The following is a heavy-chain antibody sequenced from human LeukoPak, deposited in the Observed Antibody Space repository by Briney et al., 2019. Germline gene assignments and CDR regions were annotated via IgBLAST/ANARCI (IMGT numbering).Heavy chain of an antibody. V-gene: IGHV1-24*01. J-gene: IGHJ5*02. D-gene: IGHD2-2*01. CDR3: AVYCSSTSCPYNWFDP. CDR1: GYTLTELS. Sequence: ASVKVSCKVSGYTLTELSMHWVRQAPGKGLEWMGGFDPEDGETIYAQKFQGRVTMTEDTSTDTAYMELSSLRSEDTAVYYCAVYCSSTSCPYNWFDPWGQGTLVTVSS. CDR2: FDPEDGET.